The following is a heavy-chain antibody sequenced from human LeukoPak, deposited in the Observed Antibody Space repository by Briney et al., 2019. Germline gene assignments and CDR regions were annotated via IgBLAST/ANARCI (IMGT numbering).Heavy chain of an antibody. CDR2: ISSNGGST. CDR3: AKEGEGSSWYIFDY. D-gene: IGHD6-13*01. Sequence: PGGSLRLSCSASGFTFSSYAMHWVRQAPGKGLEYVSGISSNGGSTYYADSMKGRFTISRDNSKNTLYLQMSSLRAEDTAVYYCAKEGEGSSWYIFDYWGQGTLVTVSS. CDR1: GFTFSSYA. J-gene: IGHJ4*02. V-gene: IGHV3-64D*09.